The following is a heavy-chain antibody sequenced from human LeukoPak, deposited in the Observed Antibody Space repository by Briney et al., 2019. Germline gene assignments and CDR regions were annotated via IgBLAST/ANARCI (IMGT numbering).Heavy chain of an antibody. CDR1: GYTFTSYY. CDR2: INPSGGST. J-gene: IGHJ4*02. D-gene: IGHD3-10*01. V-gene: IGHV1-46*01. CDR3: ARDSAAVGELSFRLDY. Sequence: ASVKVSCKASGYTFTSYYMHWVRQAPGQGLEWMGIINPSGGSTSYAQKFQGRVTMTRDTSTSTVYMELSSLRSEDTAVYYCARDSAAVGELSFRLDYWGQGTLVTVSS.